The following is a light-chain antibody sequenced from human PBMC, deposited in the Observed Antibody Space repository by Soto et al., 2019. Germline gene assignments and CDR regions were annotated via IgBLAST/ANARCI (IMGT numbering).Light chain of an antibody. V-gene: IGKV3-20*01. CDR2: GAS. J-gene: IGKJ1*01. CDR3: QQYGSSRT. CDR1: ETVNSNY. Sequence: DIVLTQYPGTLSLSPGERATLSWRASETVNSNYLAWYQQKRGQAPRLLIYGASRRATGIPDRFSGSGSGTDFTLTITRLEPEDFAVYYCQQYGSSRTFGQGTKVDIK.